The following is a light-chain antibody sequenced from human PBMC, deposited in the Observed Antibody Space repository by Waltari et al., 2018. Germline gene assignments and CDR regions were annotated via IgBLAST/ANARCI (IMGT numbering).Light chain of an antibody. CDR3: QQYHNYPF. CDR2: GAS. CDR1: QGISSY. J-gene: IGKJ4*01. V-gene: IGKV1-8*01. Sequence: AIRITQSPSSLSASTGDRVTITCRASQGISSYLAWYQQKPGKAPKLLIYGASTLQSGVPSRFSGIGAGTDFTLTISCLQSEDFATYYCQQYHNYPFFGGGTRVEIK.